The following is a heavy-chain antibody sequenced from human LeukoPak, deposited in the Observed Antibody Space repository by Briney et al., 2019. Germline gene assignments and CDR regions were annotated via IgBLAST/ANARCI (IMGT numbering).Heavy chain of an antibody. CDR3: ARDYFGSYTH. V-gene: IGHV1-2*06. CDR2: IHPNSGDT. J-gene: IGHJ4*02. Sequence: ASVKVSCKASGYTFTDYYIHWVRQAPGQGLEWMGLIHPNSGDTYYAQKFRGRVTMTRDTSITTAYVELDRLTSDDTAVYYCARDYFGSYTHWAQGTLVTISS. D-gene: IGHD1-26*01. CDR1: GYTFTDYY.